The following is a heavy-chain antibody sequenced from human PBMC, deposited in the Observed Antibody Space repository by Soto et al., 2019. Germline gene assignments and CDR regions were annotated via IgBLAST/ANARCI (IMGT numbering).Heavy chain of an antibody. D-gene: IGHD3-10*01. CDR1: GGNFSSHA. CDR2: IDSSSSFI. CDR3: ARDPLWFGEIGYFDY. Sequence: GGSLRLSSATSGGNFSSHAINWVRQAPGKGLEWISSIDSSSSFIYYADSVKGRFTISRDNAKNSVFLHMSSLRADDTAVYYCARDPLWFGEIGYFDYWGQGALVTVSS. J-gene: IGHJ4*02. V-gene: IGHV3-21*06.